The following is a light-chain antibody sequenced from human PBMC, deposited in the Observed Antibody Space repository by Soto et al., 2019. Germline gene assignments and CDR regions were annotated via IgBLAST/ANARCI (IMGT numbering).Light chain of an antibody. CDR2: GAS. Sequence: EIVMTQSPATLSVSPGERATISCSASQSVSTSLAWYQQKPGQAPRLLISGASTRATGGPARFSGSGSETEFTLTISSLQSEYFAVYYCQQYNNWWTFGQGTKVAIK. V-gene: IGKV3-15*01. CDR3: QQYNNWWT. CDR1: QSVSTS. J-gene: IGKJ1*01.